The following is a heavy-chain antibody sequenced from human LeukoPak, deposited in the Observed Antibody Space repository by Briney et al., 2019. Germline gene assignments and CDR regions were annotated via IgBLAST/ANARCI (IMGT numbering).Heavy chain of an antibody. V-gene: IGHV1-46*01. CDR3: ARDPQYYYDSSGYYTRFDP. CDR1: GYTFTSYY. J-gene: IGHJ5*02. Sequence: ASVKVSCKASGYTFTSYYMHWVRQAPGQGLEWMGIINPSGGSTSYAQKFQGRVTMTRDTSTSPVYMELSSLRSEDTAVYYCARDPQYYYDSSGYYTRFDPWGQGTLVTVSS. D-gene: IGHD3-22*01. CDR2: INPSGGST.